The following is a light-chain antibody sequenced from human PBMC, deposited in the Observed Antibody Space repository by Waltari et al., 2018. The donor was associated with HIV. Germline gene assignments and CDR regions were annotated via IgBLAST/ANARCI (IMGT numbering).Light chain of an antibody. Sequence: QSALTQPASVSGSPGQSITISCTGTSSDVSGYNYVSWYQQHPGKAPKLMSYYVSNRPSGVSTRFSGAKSGNTASLTISGLQAEDEADYYCSSYTSSSTLRVFGTGTKVTVL. J-gene: IGLJ1*01. CDR1: SSDVSGYNY. CDR3: SSYTSSSTLRV. CDR2: YVS. V-gene: IGLV2-14*03.